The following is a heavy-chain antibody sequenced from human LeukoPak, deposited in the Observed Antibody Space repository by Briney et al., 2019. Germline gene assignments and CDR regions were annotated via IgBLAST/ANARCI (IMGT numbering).Heavy chain of an antibody. V-gene: IGHV3-30*03. Sequence: GRSLRLSCAASGFTFSSYGMHWVRQAPGKGLEWVAVISYDGSNKYYADSVKGRFTISRDNAKNMVYLQMNSLRVEDTAMYYCVRDDPGPRSYDHWGQGTLVTVSS. CDR2: ISYDGSNK. D-gene: IGHD3-10*01. CDR3: VRDDPGPRSYDH. CDR1: GFTFSSYG. J-gene: IGHJ4*02.